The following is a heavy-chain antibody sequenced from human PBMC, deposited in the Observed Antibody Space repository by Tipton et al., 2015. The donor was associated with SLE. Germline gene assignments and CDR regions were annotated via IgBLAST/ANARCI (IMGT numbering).Heavy chain of an antibody. CDR2: IYSGGST. CDR3: ARDSSGSSGVDY. D-gene: IGHD1-26*01. J-gene: IGHJ4*02. Sequence: GSLRLSCVASGFTFSSYSMNWVRQAPGKGLEWVSVIYSGGSTYYADSVKGRFTISRDNSKNTLYLQMNSLRAEDTAVYYCARDSSGSSGVDYWGQGTLVTVSS. CDR1: GFTFSSYS. V-gene: IGHV3-53*01.